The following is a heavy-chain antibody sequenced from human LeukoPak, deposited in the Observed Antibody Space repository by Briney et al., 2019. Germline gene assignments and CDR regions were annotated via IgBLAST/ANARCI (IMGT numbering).Heavy chain of an antibody. V-gene: IGHV4-39*07. J-gene: IGHJ6*02. D-gene: IGHD3-10*01. CDR3: ARVKYRFGDQPMDV. CDR1: GDSISGTSFY. CDR2: VYYTGTT. Sequence: SETLSLTCTVSGDSISGTSFYWGWVRQPPGKGLEYIGSVYYTGTTYYNPSLKSRVTISVDPSKNQFSLKLSSVTAADTAVYYCARVKYRFGDQPMDVWGQGTTVTVSS.